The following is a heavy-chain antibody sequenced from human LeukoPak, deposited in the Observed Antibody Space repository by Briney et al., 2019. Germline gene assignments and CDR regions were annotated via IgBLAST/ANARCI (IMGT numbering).Heavy chain of an antibody. V-gene: IGHV4-38-2*02. Sequence: SETLSLTCTVSGYSISSGYYWGWIRQPPGKGLEWIGSIYHSGSTYYNPSLKSRFTISVDTSKNQFSLKLSSVTAADTAVYYCARDEKGGHSGSYTAEYFQHWGQGTLVTVSS. D-gene: IGHD1-26*01. CDR3: ARDEKGGHSGSYTAEYFQH. CDR2: IYHSGST. CDR1: GYSISSGYY. J-gene: IGHJ1*01.